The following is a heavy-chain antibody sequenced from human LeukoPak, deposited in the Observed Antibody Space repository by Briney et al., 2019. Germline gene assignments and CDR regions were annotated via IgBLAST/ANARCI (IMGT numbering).Heavy chain of an antibody. J-gene: IGHJ4*02. D-gene: IGHD3-10*01. V-gene: IGHV3-30*04. CDR3: AREGDELWFGELLSGLFDY. CDR1: GFTFSSYA. CDR2: ISYDGSNK. Sequence: GRSLRLSCAASGFTFSSYAMHWVRQAPGKGLEWVAVISYDGSNKYYADSVKGRFTISRDNSKSTLYLQMNSLRAEDTAVYYCAREGDELWFGELLSGLFDYWGQGTLVTVSS.